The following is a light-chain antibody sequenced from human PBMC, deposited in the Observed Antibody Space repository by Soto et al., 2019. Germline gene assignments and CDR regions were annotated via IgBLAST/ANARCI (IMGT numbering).Light chain of an antibody. J-gene: IGLJ1*01. CDR3: QSYDLSLRNYV. Sequence: QSVLTQPPSVSGAPGERVTISCTGSSSDIGAGYRVRWYQQVPGTAPKLLIYDNTNRPSGVSVRFSGSKSGTSASLAISGLQAEDEADYYCQSYDLSLRNYVFGSGTKLTVL. CDR2: DNT. V-gene: IGLV1-40*01. CDR1: SSDIGAGYR.